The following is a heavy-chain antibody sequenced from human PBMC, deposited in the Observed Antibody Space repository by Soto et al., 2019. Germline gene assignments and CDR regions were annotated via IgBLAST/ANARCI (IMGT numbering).Heavy chain of an antibody. J-gene: IGHJ6*02. CDR1: GFTFSNAW. V-gene: IGHV3-15*07. Sequence: GGSLRLSCAASGFTFSNAWMNWVRQAPGKGLEWVGRIKSKTDGGTTDDAAPVKGRFDISRDDSKNTLYLQMNSLKTEDTAVYYCTTNIVSGSYFSGPDYYYGMDVWGQGTTVTVSS. D-gene: IGHD1-26*01. CDR3: TTNIVSGSYFSGPDYYYGMDV. CDR2: IKSKTDGGTT.